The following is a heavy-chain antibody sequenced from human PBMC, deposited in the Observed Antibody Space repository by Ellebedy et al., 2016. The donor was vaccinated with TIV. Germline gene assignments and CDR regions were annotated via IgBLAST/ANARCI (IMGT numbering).Heavy chain of an antibody. CDR3: ARYRLGEGSGYEFLDY. D-gene: IGHD5-12*01. J-gene: IGHJ4*02. CDR1: GYTFTSYG. Sequence: ASVKVSCKASGYTFTSYGIIWVRQAPGQGLEWMGWISAYNGNTNYAQKLKGRVTMTTDPSTSTASMELRSLRSDDTAVYYCARYRLGEGSGYEFLDYWGQGTLVTVSS. CDR2: ISAYNGNT. V-gene: IGHV1-18*04.